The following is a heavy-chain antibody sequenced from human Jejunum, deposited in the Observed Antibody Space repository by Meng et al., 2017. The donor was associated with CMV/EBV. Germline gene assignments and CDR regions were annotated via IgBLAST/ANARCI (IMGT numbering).Heavy chain of an antibody. J-gene: IGHJ4*02. Sequence: GLTFGSYWRSWVRQAPGKGLEWVANIKRDGSEKSYVDSVKGRFTISRDNAENLLYLQLNSLRDDDTAVYFCAREQGFTYGAYFDCWGPGTLVTVSS. CDR2: IKRDGSEK. CDR1: GLTFGSYW. CDR3: AREQGFTYGAYFDC. D-gene: IGHD5-18*01. V-gene: IGHV3-7*01.